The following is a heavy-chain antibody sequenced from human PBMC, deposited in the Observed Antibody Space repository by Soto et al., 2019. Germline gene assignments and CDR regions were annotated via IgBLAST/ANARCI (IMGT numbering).Heavy chain of an antibody. Sequence: SETLSLTCTVSGGSISSSSYYWGWIRQPPGKGLEWIGSIYYSGSTYYNPSLKSRVTISVDTSKNQFSLKLSSVTAADTAVYYCASLPLSYDFWSGYYRGEYWGQGTLVTVSS. CDR1: GGSISSSSYY. CDR2: IYYSGST. D-gene: IGHD3-3*01. CDR3: ASLPLSYDFWSGYYRGEY. V-gene: IGHV4-39*01. J-gene: IGHJ4*02.